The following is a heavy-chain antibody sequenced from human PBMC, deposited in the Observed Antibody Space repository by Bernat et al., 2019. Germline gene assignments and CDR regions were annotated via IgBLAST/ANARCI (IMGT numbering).Heavy chain of an antibody. V-gene: IGHV3-23*01. J-gene: IGHJ4*02. D-gene: IGHD1-26*01. Sequence: EVVLLESGGGLVQPGGSLRLSCTASGFTFSSFTMNWVRQAPGMGMEWVSDVSGGGVNINYADSVKGSFTISRDNSKNTLYLLMNSLRAEDTALYYWAKDGHAGTFDYWGQGTLVTVSS. CDR3: AKDGHAGTFDY. CDR1: GFTFSSFT. CDR2: VSGGGVNI.